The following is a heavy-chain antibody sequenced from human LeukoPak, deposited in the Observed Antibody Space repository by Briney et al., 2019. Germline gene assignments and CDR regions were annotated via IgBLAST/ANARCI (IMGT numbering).Heavy chain of an antibody. Sequence: GGSLRLSCTASGFTFGDYAMTWVRQAPGKGLEWVGFIRSKAYGGTTEYAASVKGRLTISRDDSKSIAYLQMNGLKTEDTAVYYCTRDQTPYYWGQGTLVTVSS. V-gene: IGHV3-49*04. CDR1: GFTFGDYA. J-gene: IGHJ4*02. CDR2: IRSKAYGGTT. CDR3: TRDQTPYY.